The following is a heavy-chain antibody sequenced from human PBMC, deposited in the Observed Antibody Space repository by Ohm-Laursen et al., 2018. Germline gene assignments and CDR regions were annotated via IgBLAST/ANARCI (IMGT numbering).Heavy chain of an antibody. D-gene: IGHD5-18*01. J-gene: IGHJ4*02. V-gene: IGHV4-59*01. CDR1: GGSISSYY. CDR2: IYYSGSA. Sequence: SETLSLTCTVSGGSISSYYWSWIRQPAGKGLEWIGYIYYSGSANYNPSLKSRVTISVDTSKNLFSLKLSSVTAADTAVYYCARYSYHSRNFDYWGQGTLVTVSS. CDR3: ARYSYHSRNFDY.